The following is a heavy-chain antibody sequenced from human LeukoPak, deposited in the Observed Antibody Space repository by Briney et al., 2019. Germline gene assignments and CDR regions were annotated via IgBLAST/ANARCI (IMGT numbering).Heavy chain of an antibody. CDR2: IYYSGST. CDR3: ARVGLDIVATFDY. D-gene: IGHD5-12*01. CDR1: GGSISSGDYY. Sequence: SQTLSLTCSVSGGSISSGDYYWSWIRQPPGKGLEWIGYIYYSGSTYYNPSLKSRVTISVDTSKNQFSLKLSSVTAADTAVYYCARVGLDIVATFDYWGQGTLVTVSS. J-gene: IGHJ4*02. V-gene: IGHV4-30-4*01.